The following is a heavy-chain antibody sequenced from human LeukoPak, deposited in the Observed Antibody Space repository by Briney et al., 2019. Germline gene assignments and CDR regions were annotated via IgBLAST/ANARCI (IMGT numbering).Heavy chain of an antibody. J-gene: IGHJ4*02. CDR3: ARERTYYYDSSGYYPLDY. V-gene: IGHV1-69*04. CDR1: GYTFTGYY. CDR2: IIPILGIA. Sequence: SVKVSCKASGYTFTGYYMHWVRQAPGQGLEWMGRIIPILGIANYAQKFQGRVTITADKSTSTAYMELSSLRSEDTAVYYCARERTYYYDSSGYYPLDYWGQGTLVTVSS. D-gene: IGHD3-22*01.